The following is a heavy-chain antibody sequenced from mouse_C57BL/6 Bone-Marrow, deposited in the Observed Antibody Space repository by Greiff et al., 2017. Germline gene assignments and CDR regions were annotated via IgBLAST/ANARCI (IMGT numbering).Heavy chain of an antibody. CDR3: ARPTVVARGYAMDY. J-gene: IGHJ4*01. Sequence: EVKVVESGGDLVKPGGSLKLSCAASGFTFSSYGMSWVRQTPDKRLEWVATISSGGSYTYYPDSVKGRFTISRDNAKNTLYLQMGSLKSEDTAMYYCARPTVVARGYAMDYWGQGTSVTVSS. CDR2: ISSGGSYT. V-gene: IGHV5-6*01. CDR1: GFTFSSYG. D-gene: IGHD1-1*01.